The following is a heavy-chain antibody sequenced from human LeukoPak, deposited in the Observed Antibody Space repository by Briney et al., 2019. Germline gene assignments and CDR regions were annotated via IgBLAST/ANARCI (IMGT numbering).Heavy chain of an antibody. D-gene: IGHD3-16*02. V-gene: IGHV4-34*01. Sequence: SETLSLTCAVYGGSFSGYYWSWIRQPPGKGLEWIGEINHSGSTNYNPSLKSRVTISVDTSKNQFSLKLSSVTAADTAVYYCARAITFGGVIADDAFDIWGQGTMVTVSS. CDR1: GGSFSGYY. CDR3: ARAITFGGVIADDAFDI. J-gene: IGHJ3*02. CDR2: INHSGST.